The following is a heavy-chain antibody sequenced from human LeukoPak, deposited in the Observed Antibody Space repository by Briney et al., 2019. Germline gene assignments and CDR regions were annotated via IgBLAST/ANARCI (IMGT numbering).Heavy chain of an antibody. CDR3: ARVTGYVMEDYFDY. V-gene: IGHV4-61*05. CDR1: GGSISSSSYY. CDR2: IYYTGST. J-gene: IGHJ4*02. Sequence: SETLSLTCTVSGGSISSSSYYWGWIRQPPGKGLEWIGYIYYTGSTNYNPSLKSRVTISVDTSKNQFSLRLSSVTAADTAVYYCARVTGYVMEDYFDYWGQGTLVTVSS. D-gene: IGHD6-13*01.